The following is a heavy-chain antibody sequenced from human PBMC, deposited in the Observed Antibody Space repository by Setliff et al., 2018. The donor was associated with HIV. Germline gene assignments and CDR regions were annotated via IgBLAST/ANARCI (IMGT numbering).Heavy chain of an antibody. CDR2: INIYGGAP. V-gene: IGHV1-2*06. CDR1: GYSFTTSG. CDR3: ARESLRVGATDY. D-gene: IGHD3-10*01. J-gene: IGHJ4*02. Sequence: ASVKVSCKASGYSFTTSGVSWVRQAPGQGLEWMGRINIYGGAPRYAQIFQGRVTMTRDTSINTAYMHLSGLTFDDTATYFCARESLRVGATDYWGQGTQVTVSS.